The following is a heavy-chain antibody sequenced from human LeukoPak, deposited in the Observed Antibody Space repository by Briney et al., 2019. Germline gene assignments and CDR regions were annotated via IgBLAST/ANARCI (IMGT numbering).Heavy chain of an antibody. V-gene: IGHV4-4*07. Sequence: PSETLSLTCTVSGGSISSYYWSWIRQPAGKGLEGIGRIYASGSTNYNPSLKSRVTMSVDTSKNQFSLKLSSVTAADTAVYYCARDQDYDSSGYYYVDAPTVDYYYYMDVWGKGTTVTISS. CDR1: GGSISSYY. D-gene: IGHD3-22*01. J-gene: IGHJ6*03. CDR2: IYASGST. CDR3: ARDQDYDSSGYYYVDAPTVDYYYYMDV.